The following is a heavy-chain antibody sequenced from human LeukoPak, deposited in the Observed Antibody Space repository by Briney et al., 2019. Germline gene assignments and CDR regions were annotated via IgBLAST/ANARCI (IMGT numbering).Heavy chain of an antibody. D-gene: IGHD5-24*01. CDR3: VSRGRDGYPGGY. Sequence: GKSLTLSCTASGFTFGHFGMQWVRQAPGKGLEWVAVIWYDGSNKYYADSVKGRFTISRDNSKNTLYLQMNSLRAEDTAVYYCVSRGRDGYPGGYWGQGTLVTVSS. V-gene: IGHV3-33*01. CDR1: GFTFGHFG. CDR2: IWYDGSNK. J-gene: IGHJ4*02.